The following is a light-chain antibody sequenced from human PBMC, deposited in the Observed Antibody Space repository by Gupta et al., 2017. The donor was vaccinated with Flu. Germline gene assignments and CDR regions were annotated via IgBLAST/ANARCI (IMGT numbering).Light chain of an antibody. CDR1: QDISNY. CDR3: QQYDNLPSIFT. Sequence: DIQMTQSSSSLSASVGDRVTITCQASQDISNYLNWYQQKPGKAPKLLIYDASNLETGVPSRFSGSGSGTDFTFTISSLQPEDIATYYCQQYDNLPSIFTFGPGTKVDIK. J-gene: IGKJ3*01. CDR2: DAS. V-gene: IGKV1-33*01.